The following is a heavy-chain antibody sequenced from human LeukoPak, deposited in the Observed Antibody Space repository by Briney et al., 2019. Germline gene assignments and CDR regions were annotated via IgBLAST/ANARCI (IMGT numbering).Heavy chain of an antibody. CDR3: ARGLRKYVVVRAANP. Sequence: TSETLSLTCAVYDGSFSGYYWSWIRQPPGKGLEWIGEINHSGSTNYNPSLKSRVTISVDTSKNQFSLKLSSVTAADTAVYYCARGLRKYVVVRAANPWGQGTLVTVSS. CDR1: DGSFSGYY. J-gene: IGHJ5*02. CDR2: INHSGST. V-gene: IGHV4-34*01. D-gene: IGHD2-2*01.